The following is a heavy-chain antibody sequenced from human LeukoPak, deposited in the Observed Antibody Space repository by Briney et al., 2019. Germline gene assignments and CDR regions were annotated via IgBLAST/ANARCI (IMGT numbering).Heavy chain of an antibody. D-gene: IGHD2-2*01. Sequence: PSGALSLTCAVSGGSISSSNWWSWLRQPPGKGLEWIGEIYHSGSTNYNPSLKSRVTISVDKSKNQFSLKLSSVTAADTAVYYCAREGSQYQLLLDYWGQGTLVTVSS. CDR1: GGSISSSNW. V-gene: IGHV4-4*02. J-gene: IGHJ4*02. CDR2: IYHSGST. CDR3: AREGSQYQLLLDY.